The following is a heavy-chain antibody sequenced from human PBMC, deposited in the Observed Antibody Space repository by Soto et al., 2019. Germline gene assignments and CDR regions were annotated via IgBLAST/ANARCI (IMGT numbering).Heavy chain of an antibody. J-gene: IGHJ6*02. CDR2: MNPINGAT. CDR3: GRGPSPRAPAGGTPYYYAMDV. V-gene: IGHV1-8*02. Sequence: QVQLVQSGAEVKHSGASVKVSCKASGYDFTAYDINWVRQASGQGLEWMGWMNPINGATGSARRFQGRVSMTRNTATGTAYLEVTSLRSDDTAVYYCGRGPSPRAPAGGTPYYYAMDVWGQGTTVTVSS. CDR1: GYDFTAYD. D-gene: IGHD6-13*01.